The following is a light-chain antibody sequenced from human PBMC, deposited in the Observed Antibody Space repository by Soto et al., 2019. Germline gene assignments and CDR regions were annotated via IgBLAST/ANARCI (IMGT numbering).Light chain of an antibody. J-gene: IGLJ1*01. Sequence: QSALTQPASVSGSPGQSITISCTGTSSDVGGYNYVSWYQQHPGKDPKLMIYDVSDRPSGVSNRFSGSKSGNTASLTISGLQAEDEADYYCSSYTSSSTLYVFGPGTKLTVL. CDR1: SSDVGGYNY. V-gene: IGLV2-14*01. CDR3: SSYTSSSTLYV. CDR2: DVS.